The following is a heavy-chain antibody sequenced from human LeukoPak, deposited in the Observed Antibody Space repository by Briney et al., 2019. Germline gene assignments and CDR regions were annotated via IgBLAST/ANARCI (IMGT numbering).Heavy chain of an antibody. D-gene: IGHD2-21*02. CDR1: GFTFSSYG. V-gene: IGHV3-30*18. J-gene: IGHJ5*02. CDR2: ISYDGSNK. Sequence: GGSLRLSCAASGFTFSSYGMHWVRQAPGKGLEWVAVISYDGSNKYYADSVKGRFTISGDNSKNTLYLQMNSLRAEDTAVYYCAKDSLPRLAYCGGDCYSLYNWFDPWGQGTLVTVSS. CDR3: AKDSLPRLAYCGGDCYSLYNWFDP.